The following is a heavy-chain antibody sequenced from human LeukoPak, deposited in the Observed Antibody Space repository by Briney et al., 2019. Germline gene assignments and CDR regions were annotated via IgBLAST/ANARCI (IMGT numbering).Heavy chain of an antibody. D-gene: IGHD2-15*01. J-gene: IGHJ4*02. CDR3: TTVSSVVVAATEGGF. CDR1: GFTFTNAW. V-gene: IGHV3-15*01. Sequence: GGSLRLSCAASGFTFTNAWMNWVRQVPGKGLEWIGRIKTKTDGGTTNYAAPVKGRFTISRDGSKNTLYLQMNSLKTEDTAVYYCTTVSSVVVAATEGGFWGQGTLVTVSS. CDR2: IKTKTDGGTT.